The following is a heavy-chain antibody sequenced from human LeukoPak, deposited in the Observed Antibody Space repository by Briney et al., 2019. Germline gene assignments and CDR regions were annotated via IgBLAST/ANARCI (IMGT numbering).Heavy chain of an antibody. CDR2: IYYSGST. CDR1: GDSISSSSYY. V-gene: IGHV4-39*07. J-gene: IGHJ4*02. D-gene: IGHD5-12*01. Sequence: SETLSLTCTVSGDSISSSSYYWGWIRQPPGKGLEWIGSIYYSGSTYYNPSLKSRVTISVDTSKNQFSLKLSSVTAADTAVYYCARGGGYDYFSFDYWGQGTLVTVSS. CDR3: ARGGGYDYFSFDY.